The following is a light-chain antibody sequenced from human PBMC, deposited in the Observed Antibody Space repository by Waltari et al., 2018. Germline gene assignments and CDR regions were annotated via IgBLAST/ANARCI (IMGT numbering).Light chain of an antibody. J-gene: IGLJ3*02. Sequence: QLVLTQSPSASASLGASVKLPCTLSSGHSSYDIASHQQQPAKGPRYLMKVKSDGSHNKGGGIPDRFSGSSSGAERYLTISSLQSEDEADYYCQTWGTDIGVFGGGTKLTVL. V-gene: IGLV4-69*01. CDR2: VKSDGSH. CDR3: QTWGTDIGV. CDR1: SGHSSYD.